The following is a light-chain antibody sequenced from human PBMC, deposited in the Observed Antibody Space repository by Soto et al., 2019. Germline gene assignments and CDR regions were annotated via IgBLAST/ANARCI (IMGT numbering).Light chain of an antibody. CDR3: QQSYSLPWT. V-gene: IGKV1-39*01. CDR2: AAS. CDR1: QSISSY. J-gene: IGKJ1*01. Sequence: DIQMTQFPSSLSASVGDRVDITCRASQSISSYLNWYQQKPGKAPKVLIYAASRLKSGVPSRFSGSGSGTDFTLTISSLQPEDFATYYCQQSYSLPWTFGQGTKVEIK.